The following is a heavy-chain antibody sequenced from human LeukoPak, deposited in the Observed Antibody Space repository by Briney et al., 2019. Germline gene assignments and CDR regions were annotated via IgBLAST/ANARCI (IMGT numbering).Heavy chain of an antibody. D-gene: IGHD3-10*01. CDR3: AREGPWRSGSYYKGVYGMDV. CDR1: GYTFTSYG. J-gene: IGHJ6*02. CDR2: ISAYNGNT. Sequence: GASVKVSCKASGYTFTSYGISWVRQAPGQGLEWMGWISAYNGNTNYAQRLQGRVTMTTDTSTSTAYMELRSLRSDDTAVHYCAREGPWRSGSYYKGVYGMDVWGQGTTVTVSS. V-gene: IGHV1-18*01.